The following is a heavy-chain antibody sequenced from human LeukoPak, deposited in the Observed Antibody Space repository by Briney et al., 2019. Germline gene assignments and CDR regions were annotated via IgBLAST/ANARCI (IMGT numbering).Heavy chain of an antibody. CDR2: IYYSGST. J-gene: IGHJ5*02. D-gene: IGHD2-15*01. V-gene: IGHV4-39*07. CDR3: ARKPPRRSTNPIVVVVAATGGWFDP. Sequence: SETLSLTCTVSGGSISSSSYYWGWIRQPPGKGLEWIGSIYYSGSTYYNPSLKSRVTISVDTSKNQFSLKLSSVTAADTAVYYCARKPPRRSTNPIVVVVAATGGWFDPWGQGTLVTVSS. CDR1: GGSISSSSYY.